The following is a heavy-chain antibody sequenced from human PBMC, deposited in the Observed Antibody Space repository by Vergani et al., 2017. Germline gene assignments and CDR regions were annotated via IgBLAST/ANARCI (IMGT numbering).Heavy chain of an antibody. D-gene: IGHD2-15*01. Sequence: VQLVESGGDLVKPGGSLRLSCEGSGFTFKNNTMTWVRQAPGKGLEWVSSISSSSAYLHYADSVKGRFTISRDNSKKSLFLQMNNLRADDTAVYYCASRVSANGGLDTWGQGTMVTVSS. V-gene: IGHV3-21*02. CDR3: ASRVSANGGLDT. CDR1: GFTFKNNT. J-gene: IGHJ5*02. CDR2: ISSSSAYL.